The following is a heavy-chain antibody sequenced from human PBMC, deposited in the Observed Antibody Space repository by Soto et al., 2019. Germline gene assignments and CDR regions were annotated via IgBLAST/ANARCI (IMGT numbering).Heavy chain of an antibody. CDR1: GGSISSSSYY. J-gene: IGHJ4*02. Sequence: PSXTLSLTCTVSGGSISSSSYYWCWIRQPPGKGLEWIGSMYSTGSTYYNPSLKSRVTISVDTSKNQFSLKLSSVTAADTAVYSCARHRESSGYFDSWGQGTLVTVSS. CDR2: MYSTGST. CDR3: ARHRESSGYFDS. D-gene: IGHD6-19*01. V-gene: IGHV4-39*01.